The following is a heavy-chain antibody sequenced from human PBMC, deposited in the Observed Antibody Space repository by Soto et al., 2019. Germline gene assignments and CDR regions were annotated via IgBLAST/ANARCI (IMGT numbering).Heavy chain of an antibody. D-gene: IGHD3-9*01. CDR1: GFTFSSYW. CDR3: ARDYGYYDILTGLDY. J-gene: IGHJ4*02. CDR2: IKQDGSEK. V-gene: IGHV3-7*01. Sequence: GGSLRLSCAASGFTFSSYWMSWVRQAPGKGLEWVANIKQDGSEKYYADSVKGRFTISRDNAKNSLYLQMNSLRAEDTAVYYCARDYGYYDILTGLDYWGQGTLVTVSS.